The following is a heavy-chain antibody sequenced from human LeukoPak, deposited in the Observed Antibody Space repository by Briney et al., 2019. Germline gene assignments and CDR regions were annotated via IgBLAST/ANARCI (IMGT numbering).Heavy chain of an antibody. D-gene: IGHD3-3*01. CDR3: ASVHWSYGMDV. Sequence: SGTLPLTCACNGGSFSGYYWSWLRQPPGKGLEWIGEINYSVSTNYNPSLKSRVTISVDPSKSQFSLKLSSVTAADKAVYYCASVHWSYGMDVWGQGTTVTVSS. V-gene: IGHV4-34*01. J-gene: IGHJ6*02. CDR2: INYSVST. CDR1: GGSFSGYY.